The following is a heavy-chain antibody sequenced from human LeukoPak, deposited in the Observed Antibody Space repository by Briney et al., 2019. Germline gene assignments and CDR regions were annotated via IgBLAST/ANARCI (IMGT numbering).Heavy chain of an antibody. CDR3: ARESATDFDY. V-gene: IGHV4-4*07. J-gene: IGHJ4*02. Sequence: SETLSLTCTVSCGSINCYYWRWIRQPAGKGLEWIGRFYTSGSTNYNPSLKSRVTMSVDTSKKQFSLKLSSVTAADTAVYCCARESATDFDYWGQGTLVTVSS. CDR1: CGSINCYY. D-gene: IGHD1-26*01. CDR2: FYTSGST.